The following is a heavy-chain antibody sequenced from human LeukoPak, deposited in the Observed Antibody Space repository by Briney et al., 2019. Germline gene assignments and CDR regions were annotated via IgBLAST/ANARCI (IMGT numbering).Heavy chain of an antibody. CDR2: IYTSGST. CDR3: ARYYDSSTGIGGSFDY. CDR1: GGSISSGGYY. V-gene: IGHV4-61*02. J-gene: IGHJ4*02. Sequence: PSETLSLTCTVSGGSISSGGYYWSWIRQPAGKGLEWTGRIYTSGSTNYNPSLKSRVTMSVDTSKNQFSLKLSSVTAADTAVYYCARYYDSSTGIGGSFDYWGQGTLVTVSS. D-gene: IGHD3-22*01.